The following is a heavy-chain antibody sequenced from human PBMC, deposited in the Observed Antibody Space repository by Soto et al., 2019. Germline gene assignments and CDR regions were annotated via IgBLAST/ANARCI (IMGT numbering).Heavy chain of an antibody. CDR3: ARDAYCGGDCPAYYYYYGMDA. D-gene: IGHD2-21*01. CDR2: INHSGST. Sequence: SETLSLTCAVYGGSFSGYYWSWIRQPPGKGLEWIGEINHSGSTNYNPSLKSRVTISVDTSKNQFSLKLSSVTAADTAVYYCARDAYCGGDCPAYYYYYGMDAWDQGTTVTVSS. V-gene: IGHV4-34*01. CDR1: GGSFSGYY. J-gene: IGHJ6*02.